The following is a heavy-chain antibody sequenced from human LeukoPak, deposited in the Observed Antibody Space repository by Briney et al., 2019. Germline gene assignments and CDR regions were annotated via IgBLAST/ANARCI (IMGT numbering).Heavy chain of an antibody. J-gene: IGHJ6*02. CDR1: GGSISSYY. CDR3: ARVGGTNYYYYGMDV. V-gene: IGHV4-59*01. Sequence: SETLSFTCTVSGGSISSYYWSWIRQPPGKGLEWIGYTYDSGSTNYNPSLKSRVTISVDTSKNQFSLKLSSVTAADTAVYYCARVGGTNYYYYGMDVWGQGTTVTVSS. CDR2: TYDSGST. D-gene: IGHD1-1*01.